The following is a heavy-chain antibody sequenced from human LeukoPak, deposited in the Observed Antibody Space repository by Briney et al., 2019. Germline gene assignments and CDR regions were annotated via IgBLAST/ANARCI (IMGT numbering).Heavy chain of an antibody. CDR2: VRAYNGDT. CDR1: GYTFTSYG. Sequence: ASVKVSCKASGYTFTSYGINWVRQAPGQGLEWMGWVRAYNGDTKYAQEFQGRVTMTTDTSTSTAYMELRSLRSDDTAVYYCARDQGSTSYYIYYYMDVWGKGTTVTVSS. J-gene: IGHJ6*03. D-gene: IGHD2-2*01. V-gene: IGHV1-18*01. CDR3: ARDQGSTSYYIYYYMDV.